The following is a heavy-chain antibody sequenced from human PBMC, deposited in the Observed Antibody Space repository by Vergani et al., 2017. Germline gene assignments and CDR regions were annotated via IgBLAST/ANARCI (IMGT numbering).Heavy chain of an antibody. Sequence: EVQLVPSGAEVKTPGASLKISCKGSGYSFTSYWIGWVRQLPGKGLEWMGIIYPGDSDTSYSQSVQGQVTISADKSISTAYLQWSSLKASDTAMYYCAGPRRLPYCFDYWGQGTLVTVSS. D-gene: IGHD6-25*01. CDR1: GYSFTSYW. J-gene: IGHJ4*02. CDR2: IYPGDSDT. CDR3: AGPRRLPYCFDY. V-gene: IGHV5-51*01.